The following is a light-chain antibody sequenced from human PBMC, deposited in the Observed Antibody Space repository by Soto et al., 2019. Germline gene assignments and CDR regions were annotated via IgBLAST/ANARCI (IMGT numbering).Light chain of an antibody. CDR2: SNH. CDR1: SSIIGSNI. J-gene: IGLJ2*01. CDR3: SAWDDSLVVV. Sequence: QSALTQPPPASGTPWQTVTISCSGRSSIIGSNIVIWFQHLPGAVPKLLIFSNHRRPSGVPDRFSGSKSGTSACLAISGLQTEDEADYYCSAWDDSLVVVFGGGTKVTVL. V-gene: IGLV1-44*01.